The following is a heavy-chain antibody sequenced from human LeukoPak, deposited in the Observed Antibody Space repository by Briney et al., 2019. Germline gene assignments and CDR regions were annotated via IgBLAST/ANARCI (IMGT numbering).Heavy chain of an antibody. Sequence: SETLSLTCTVSGGSISSGSYYWSWIRQPAGKGLEWIGRIYTSGSTNYNPSLKSRVTISVDTSKNQFSLKLSSVTAADTAVYYCARGPAVLGGSGSYRVSYYYYYMDVWGKGTTVTISS. CDR3: ARGPAVLGGSGSYRVSYYYYYMDV. CDR1: GGSISSGSYY. CDR2: IYTSGST. J-gene: IGHJ6*03. V-gene: IGHV4-61*02. D-gene: IGHD3-10*01.